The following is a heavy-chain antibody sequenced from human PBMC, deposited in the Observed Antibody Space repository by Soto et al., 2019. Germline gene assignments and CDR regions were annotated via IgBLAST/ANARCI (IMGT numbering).Heavy chain of an antibody. CDR2: IYYTGST. D-gene: IGHD6-25*01. Sequence: SETLSLTCNVSGDSIRNYYWNWIRQTPGKGLEWIGYIYYTGSTNYSPSLESRVNIFIDKSKTHFSLKLNSVTAADTGVYFCARGSSDRLLPVEVWGRGTTVTVSS. CDR3: ARGSSDRLLPVEV. V-gene: IGHV4-59*01. J-gene: IGHJ6*02. CDR1: GDSIRNYY.